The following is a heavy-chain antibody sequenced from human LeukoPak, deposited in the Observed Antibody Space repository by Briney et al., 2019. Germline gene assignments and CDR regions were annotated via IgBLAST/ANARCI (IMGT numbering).Heavy chain of an antibody. D-gene: IGHD3-16*01. CDR1: GFTFSSYS. CDR2: ISSTSSTI. J-gene: IGHJ6*03. CDR3: ARARRGGYYYMDV. V-gene: IGHV3-48*04. Sequence: SGGSLRLSCAASGFTFSSYSMNWVRQAPGKGLEWVSYISSTSSTIYYADSVKGRFTISRDNAKNSLYLQMNSLGAEDTAVYYCARARRGGYYYMDVWGKGTTVTVSS.